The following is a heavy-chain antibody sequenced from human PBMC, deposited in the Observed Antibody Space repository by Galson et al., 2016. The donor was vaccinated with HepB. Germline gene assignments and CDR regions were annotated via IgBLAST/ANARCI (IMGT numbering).Heavy chain of an antibody. CDR2: INPVDSDT. D-gene: IGHD2-15*01. J-gene: IGHJ4*02. V-gene: IGHV5-51*01. CDR1: GYSFTTYW. Sequence: SGAEVKKPGESLTIFCKASGYSFTTYWIGWVRQMPGKGLEWMAIINPVDSDTRYSPSLQGQVTISVDNSISTAFLQWSSLEASDTAMYYCARRVAVTGGSLDFWGQGTLVTVSS. CDR3: ARRVAVTGGSLDF.